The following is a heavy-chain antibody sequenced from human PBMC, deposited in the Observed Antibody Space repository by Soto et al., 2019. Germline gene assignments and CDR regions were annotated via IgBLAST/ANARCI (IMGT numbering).Heavy chain of an antibody. CDR3: ARSDGRY. J-gene: IGHJ4*02. CDR2: IYYSGST. CDR1: GGSIRSYY. Sequence: TLSLTCTVSGGSIRSYYWSWIRQPPGKGLEWIGYIYYSGSTNYNPSLKSRVTISVDTSKNQFSLKLSSVTAADTAVYYCARSDGRYWGQGTLVTVSS. V-gene: IGHV4-59*01.